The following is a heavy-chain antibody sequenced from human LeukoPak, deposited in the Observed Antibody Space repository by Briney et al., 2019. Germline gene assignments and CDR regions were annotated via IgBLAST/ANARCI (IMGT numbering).Heavy chain of an antibody. CDR1: GGSTSSYY. J-gene: IGHJ4*02. D-gene: IGHD3-16*01. Sequence: PSETLSLTCTVSGGSTSSYYWSWIRQPPGKGLEWIGYIYTSGSTNYNPSLKSRVTISVDTSKNQFSLKLSSVTAADTAVYYCARHASRGYYFDYWGQGTLVTVSS. CDR3: ARHASRGYYFDY. V-gene: IGHV4-4*09. CDR2: IYTSGST.